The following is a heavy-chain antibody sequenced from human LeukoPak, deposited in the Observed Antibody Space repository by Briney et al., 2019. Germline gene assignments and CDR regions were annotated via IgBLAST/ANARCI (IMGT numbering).Heavy chain of an antibody. CDR3: ARDPRTVRI. CDR1: GFTFSDSY. CDR2: ISGDSGDT. D-gene: IGHD1-1*01. J-gene: IGHJ4*02. Sequence: SGGSLRLSCAASGFTFSDSYMTWARQAPGKGLEWLSYISGDSGDTNYADSVKGRFTISRDNAKNSLYLQMNSLRVEDTAVYYCARDPRTVRIWGQGTLVTVSS. V-gene: IGHV3-11*06.